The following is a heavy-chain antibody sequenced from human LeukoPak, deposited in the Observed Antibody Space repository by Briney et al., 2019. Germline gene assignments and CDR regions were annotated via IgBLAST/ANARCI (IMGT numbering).Heavy chain of an antibody. V-gene: IGHV1-8*01. CDR3: AREGNRSSDSSASYPLDY. CDR1: GYTFSSND. CDR2: MNPHSGNT. Sequence: ASVKVSCKASGYTFSSNDINWVRQATGQGLEWMGWMNPHSGNTGYAQKFQGRVTITRNSSISTAYMGLSSLRSEDTAVYYCAREGNRSSDSSASYPLDYWGQGTLVTVSS. J-gene: IGHJ4*02. D-gene: IGHD1-26*01.